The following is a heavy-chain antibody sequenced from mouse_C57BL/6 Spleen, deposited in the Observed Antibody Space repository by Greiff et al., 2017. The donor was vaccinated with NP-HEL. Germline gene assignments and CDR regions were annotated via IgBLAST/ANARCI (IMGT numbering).Heavy chain of an antibody. V-gene: IGHV1-80*01. CDR2: IYPGDGDT. CDR3: ARGGYDYDGDYYAMDY. J-gene: IGHJ4*01. Sequence: VQLQQSGAELVKPGASVKISCKASGYAFSSYWMNWVKQRPGKGLEWIGQIYPGDGDTNYNGKFKGKATLTADKSSSTAYMQLSSLTSEDSAVYFCARGGYDYDGDYYAMDYWGQGTSVTVSS. CDR1: GYAFSSYW. D-gene: IGHD2-4*01.